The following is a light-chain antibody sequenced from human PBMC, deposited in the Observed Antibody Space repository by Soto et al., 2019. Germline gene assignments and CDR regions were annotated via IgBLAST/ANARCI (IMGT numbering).Light chain of an antibody. Sequence: QSVLTQPPSVSGAPGQRVTISCTGSSSNIGAGYDVHWYQQLPGTAPKLLIYANNNRPSGVPDRLSGSRSGTSASLAITGLQAEDEADHYCQSYDSSLNGWVFGGGTQLTVL. J-gene: IGLJ2*01. CDR3: QSYDSSLNGWV. CDR1: SSNIGAGYD. CDR2: ANN. V-gene: IGLV1-40*01.